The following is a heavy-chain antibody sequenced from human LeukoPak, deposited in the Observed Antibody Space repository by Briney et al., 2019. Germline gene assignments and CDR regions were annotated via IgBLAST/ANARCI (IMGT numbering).Heavy chain of an antibody. CDR3: ARGGKNYYDSSGYYSLFDY. J-gene: IGHJ4*02. D-gene: IGHD3-22*01. V-gene: IGHV1-2*06. CDR2: INPNSGGT. CDR1: GYTFTGYY. Sequence: GASVKVSCKASGYTFTGYYMHWVRQAPGQGLEWMGRINPNSGGTNYERKFQGRVTMTRDTSISTAYMELSRLRSDDTAVYYCARGGKNYYDSSGYYSLFDYWGQGTLVTVSS.